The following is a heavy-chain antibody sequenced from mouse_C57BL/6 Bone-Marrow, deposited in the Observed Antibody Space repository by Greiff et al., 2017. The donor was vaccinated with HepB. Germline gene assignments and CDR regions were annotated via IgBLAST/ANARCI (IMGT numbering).Heavy chain of an antibody. Sequence: EVQLQQSGPVLVKPGASVKMSCKASGYTFTDYYMNWVKQSHGKSLEWIGVINPYNGGTSYNQKFKGKATLTVDKSSSTAYMELNSLTSEDSAVYYCVVGVCEGGGYAMDYWGQGTSVTVSS. CDR1: GYTFTDYY. D-gene: IGHD1-1*02. CDR3: VVGVCEGGGYAMDY. V-gene: IGHV1-19*01. J-gene: IGHJ4*01. CDR2: INPYNGGT.